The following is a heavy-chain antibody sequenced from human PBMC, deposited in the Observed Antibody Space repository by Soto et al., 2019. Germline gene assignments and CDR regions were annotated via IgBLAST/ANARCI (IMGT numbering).Heavy chain of an antibody. D-gene: IGHD6-13*01. CDR1: GFTFSSYS. Sequence: GGSLRLSCAASGFTFSSYSMNWVRQAPGKGLEWVSSISSSSSYIYYADSVKGRFTISRDNAKNSLYLQMNSLRAEDTAVYYCARDFWQQLAPFGYWGQGTLVTVSS. J-gene: IGHJ4*02. CDR2: ISSSSSYI. CDR3: ARDFWQQLAPFGY. V-gene: IGHV3-21*01.